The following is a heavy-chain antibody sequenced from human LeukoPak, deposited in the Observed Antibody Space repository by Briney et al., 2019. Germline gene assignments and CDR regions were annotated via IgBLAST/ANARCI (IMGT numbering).Heavy chain of an antibody. J-gene: IGHJ4*02. Sequence: GPTLVEPTQTLTLTCTFSGFSLTSSGVGVGWIRQPPGQALDWLAIIYGNDDKRYSPSLENRLTISKDTSKNQVVLTMTNMDPVDTATYYCAHRTGPLGWFNYWGQGTLVTVSS. V-gene: IGHV2-5*01. CDR3: AHRTGPLGWFNY. CDR2: IYGNDDK. D-gene: IGHD3-10*01. CDR1: GFSLTSSGVG.